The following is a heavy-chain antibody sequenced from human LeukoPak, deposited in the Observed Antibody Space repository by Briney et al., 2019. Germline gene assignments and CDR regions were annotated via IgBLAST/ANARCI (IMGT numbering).Heavy chain of an antibody. CDR1: GGSISSFY. CDR3: ARGATYGGNSGVLDS. J-gene: IGHJ4*02. D-gene: IGHD4-23*01. Sequence: PSETLSLTCTVSGGSISSFYWSWIRQPPGKGLEWIGYIYYSGSTNYNPSLKSRVTISVDTSKNQFSLKLSSVTAADTAVYYCARGATYGGNSGVLDSWGQGTLVTVSS. V-gene: IGHV4-59*01. CDR2: IYYSGST.